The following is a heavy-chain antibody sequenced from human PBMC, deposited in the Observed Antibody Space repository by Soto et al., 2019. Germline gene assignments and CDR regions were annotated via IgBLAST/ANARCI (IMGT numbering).Heavy chain of an antibody. CDR3: IWESTFYSAWR. V-gene: IGHV3-15*07. D-gene: IGHD1-26*01. CDR1: GLTFSDAW. CDR2: IKSKAGSATP. J-gene: IGHJ4*02. Sequence: VQVVESGGGLVKPGGSLRLSCTVSGLTFSDAWLNWVRQAPGKGLEWVGRIKSKAGSATPDYAAPVKGRFTISRDDSQGRLYLQMNSLQTDDTAVYYCIWESTFYSAWRWGQGTLVTVST.